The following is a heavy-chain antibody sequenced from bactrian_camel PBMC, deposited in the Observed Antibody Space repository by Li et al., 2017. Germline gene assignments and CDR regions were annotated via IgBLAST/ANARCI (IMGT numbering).Heavy chain of an antibody. Sequence: HVQLVESGGDSVQAGGSLRLSCLVSGFTVNTYCMGWFREVPGKEREAVAHIYSGDRTTDYADSVKGRFTISLDVTKTRVNLQMNNLKPEDTALYYCAGTEHCVGRVGLGESNFPYWGQGTQVTVS. V-gene: IGHV3S63*01. J-gene: IGHJ4*01. CDR2: IYSGDRTT. CDR1: GFTVNTYC. CDR3: AGTEHCVGRVGLGESNFPY. D-gene: IGHD5*01.